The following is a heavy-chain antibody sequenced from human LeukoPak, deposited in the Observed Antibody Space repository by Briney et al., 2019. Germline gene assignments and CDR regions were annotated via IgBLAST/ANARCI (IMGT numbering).Heavy chain of an antibody. V-gene: IGHV4-59*01. J-gene: IGHJ3*02. CDR2: IYYSGST. CDR1: GGSISSYY. D-gene: IGHD4-17*01. Sequence: SETLSLTCTVSGGSISSYYWSWIRQPPGTGLEWIGYIYYSGSTNYNPSLKSRVTISVDTSKNQFSLKLSSVTAADTAVYYCARVSVDYDFGAFDIWGQGTMVTVSS. CDR3: ARVSVDYDFGAFDI.